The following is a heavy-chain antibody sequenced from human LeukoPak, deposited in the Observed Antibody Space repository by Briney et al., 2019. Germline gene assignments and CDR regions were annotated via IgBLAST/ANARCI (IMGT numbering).Heavy chain of an antibody. Sequence: PGGSLRLSCAASGFTFSSYAMSWVRQAPGKGLEWVSAISFSGTNTYYADSVKGRFTTSRDNLKNTLYLQMNSLGAEDTAVYFCAKEVKAATNWFDPWGQGTLVTVSS. CDR2: ISFSGTNT. J-gene: IGHJ5*02. CDR1: GFTFSSYA. V-gene: IGHV3-23*01. CDR3: AKEVKAATNWFDP. D-gene: IGHD6-25*01.